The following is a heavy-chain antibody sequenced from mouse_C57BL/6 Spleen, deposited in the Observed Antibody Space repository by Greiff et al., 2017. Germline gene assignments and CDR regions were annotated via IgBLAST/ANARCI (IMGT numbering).Heavy chain of an antibody. Sequence: VQLKESGGGLVKPGGSLKLSCAASGFTFSSYAMSWVRQTPEKRLEWVATISDGGSYTYYPDNVKGRFTISRDNAKNNLYLQMSHLKSEDTAMYYCARAGSSGYFDYWGQGTTLTVSS. CDR2: ISDGGSYT. CDR1: GFTFSSYA. D-gene: IGHD3-2*02. V-gene: IGHV5-4*01. J-gene: IGHJ2*01. CDR3: ARAGSSGYFDY.